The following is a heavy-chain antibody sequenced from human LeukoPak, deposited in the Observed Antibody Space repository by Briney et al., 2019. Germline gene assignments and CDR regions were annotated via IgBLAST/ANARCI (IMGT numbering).Heavy chain of an antibody. D-gene: IGHD2-2*01. J-gene: IGHJ3*02. CDR1: GFTVSSNY. Sequence: GGSLRLSCAASGFTVSSNYMSWVRQAPGKGLEWVSVIYSGGSTYYADSVKGRFTISRDNSKNTRYLQMNSLRAEDTAVYYCAREYMDYQDAFDIWGQGTMVTVSS. V-gene: IGHV3-66*01. CDR3: AREYMDYQDAFDI. CDR2: IYSGGST.